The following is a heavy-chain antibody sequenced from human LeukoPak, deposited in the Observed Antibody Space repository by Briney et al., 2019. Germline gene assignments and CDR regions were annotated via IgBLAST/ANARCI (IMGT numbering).Heavy chain of an antibody. CDR3: AKDRDSSSWYDQFFDY. D-gene: IGHD6-13*01. CDR2: INKGGENT. CDR1: GLTFNTYG. V-gene: IGHV3-23*01. Sequence: GGSLRLSCAASGLTFNTYGMTWFRQAPGKGLQWVSTINKGGENTHYADSVKGRFTISRDNSNNLVYLQMSSLRAEDTAVYYCAKDRDSSSWYDQFFDYWGQGTLVTVSS. J-gene: IGHJ4*02.